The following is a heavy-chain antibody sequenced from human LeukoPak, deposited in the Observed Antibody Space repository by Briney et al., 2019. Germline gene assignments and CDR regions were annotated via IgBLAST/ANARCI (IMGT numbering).Heavy chain of an antibody. CDR2: IIPILGIA. CDR1: GGTFSSYA. V-gene: IGHV1-69*04. Sequence: SVTVSCKASGGTFSSYAISWVRQAPGQGLEWMGRIIPILGIANYTQKFQGRVTITADKSTSTAYMELSSLRSEDTAVYYCARDLMTTVTTAYWGQGTLVTVSS. D-gene: IGHD4-17*01. J-gene: IGHJ4*02. CDR3: ARDLMTTVTTAY.